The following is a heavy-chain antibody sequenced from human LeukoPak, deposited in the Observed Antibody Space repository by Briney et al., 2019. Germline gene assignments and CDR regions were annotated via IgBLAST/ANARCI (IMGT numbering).Heavy chain of an antibody. Sequence: PSETLSLTCAVSGGSISSGGYSWSWIRQPPGKVLEWIGYIYHSGSTYYNPSLKSRVTISADTSKNQFSLTLGSVSATDTAVYYCVSPRGFSYGYFDYWGQGTLVTVSS. D-gene: IGHD5-18*01. V-gene: IGHV4-30-2*03. J-gene: IGHJ4*02. CDR3: VSPRGFSYGYFDY. CDR1: GGSISSGGYS. CDR2: IYHSGST.